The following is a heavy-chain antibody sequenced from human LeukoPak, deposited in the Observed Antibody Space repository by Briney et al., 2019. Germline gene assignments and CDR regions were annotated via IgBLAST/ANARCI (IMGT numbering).Heavy chain of an antibody. J-gene: IGHJ4*02. D-gene: IGHD1-7*01. CDR2: ISYDGSNK. CDR1: GFTFSSYA. V-gene: IGHV3-30*14. CDR3: ARGSELPFEY. Sequence: GGSLRLSCAASGFTFSSYAMHWVRQAPGKGLEWVAVISYDGSNKYYADSVKGRFTISRDNSKNTVYLQMSSLRAEDTAVYYCARGSELPFEYWGQGTLVTVSS.